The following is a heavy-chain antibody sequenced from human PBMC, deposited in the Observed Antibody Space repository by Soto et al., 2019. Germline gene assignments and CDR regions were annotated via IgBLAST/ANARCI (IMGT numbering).Heavy chain of an antibody. Sequence: SETLSLTCTVSGYSISSGYHWAWIRQPPGKGLEWLGSVHYSGNTYYNPSLKSRLTISVDKSKDQFSLNLSSVTAADTAVYYCARQDRVVAEGRWFDPWGQGTLVTVSS. D-gene: IGHD2-15*01. CDR1: GYSISSGYH. CDR2: VHYSGNT. V-gene: IGHV4-38-2*02. J-gene: IGHJ5*02. CDR3: ARQDRVVAEGRWFDP.